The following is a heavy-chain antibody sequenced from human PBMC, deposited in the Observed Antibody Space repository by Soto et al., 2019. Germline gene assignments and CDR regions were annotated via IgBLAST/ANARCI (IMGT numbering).Heavy chain of an antibody. V-gene: IGHV4-39*01. CDR2: IYFTGNT. CDR1: GGSITSSSHF. J-gene: IGHJ5*02. CDR3: AGQTFTIAAASYGRSNWFDP. D-gene: IGHD6-25*01. Sequence: SETLSLTCTASGGSITSSSHFWGWVRQPPGKGLEWIGTIYFTGNTYYTPSLKSRLTMSIDTSKNEFSLRLNSVTAADTAVYYCAGQTFTIAAASYGRSNWFDPWGPGTLVTISS.